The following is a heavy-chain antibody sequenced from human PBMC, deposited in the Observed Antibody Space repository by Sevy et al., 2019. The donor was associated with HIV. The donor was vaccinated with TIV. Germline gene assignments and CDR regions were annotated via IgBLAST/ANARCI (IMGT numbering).Heavy chain of an antibody. D-gene: IGHD2-8*01. CDR2: LSFGCGRI. CDR1: GFKFSQYS. Sequence: GGYLRLSCATSGFKFSQYSMSWVRQAPGKGLEWVSTLSFGCGRINYADSVKGRFTISRDDSKDTVYLQMNSLRVEDTAVYFCAREGCTKPHDYWGQGTLVTVSS. CDR3: AREGCTKPHDY. V-gene: IGHV3-23*01. J-gene: IGHJ4*02.